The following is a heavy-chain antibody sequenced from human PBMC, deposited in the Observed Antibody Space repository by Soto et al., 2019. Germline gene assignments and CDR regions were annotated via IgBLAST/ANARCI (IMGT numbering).Heavy chain of an antibody. J-gene: IGHJ6*02. D-gene: IGHD2-21*01. Sequence: QVQLVQSGAELKKTGSSVNVSCRASGDTFSSYAVNWVRQAPGRGLEWMGRIITVLGTTDYAQNFKGRLTITAEKSTKPVFMELSSLRSEDTAVYYCARRRYCGYDCYHKHYYGMDVWGQGTTVTVAS. CDR2: IITVLGTT. CDR1: GDTFSSYA. V-gene: IGHV1-69*08. CDR3: ARRRYCGYDCYHKHYYGMDV.